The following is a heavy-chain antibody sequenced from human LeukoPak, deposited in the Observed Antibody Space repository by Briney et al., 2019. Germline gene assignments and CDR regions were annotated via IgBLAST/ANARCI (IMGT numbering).Heavy chain of an antibody. V-gene: IGHV4-34*01. Sequence: LRLSCVASGFTYSDYYMRWLRQPPGKGLEWVGEINHSGSTNYNPSLKSRVTISVDTSKNQFSLKLSSVTAADTAVYYCARGRQYYDFWSGYYTGYYYYYYMDVWGKGTTVTVSS. CDR1: GFTYSDYY. D-gene: IGHD3-3*01. CDR2: INHSGST. CDR3: ARGRQYYDFWSGYYTGYYYYYYMDV. J-gene: IGHJ6*03.